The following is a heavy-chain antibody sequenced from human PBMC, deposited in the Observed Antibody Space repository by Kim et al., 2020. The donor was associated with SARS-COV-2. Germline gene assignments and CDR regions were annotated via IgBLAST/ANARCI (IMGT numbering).Heavy chain of an antibody. Sequence: GGSLRLSCAASGFTFSSYAMSWVRQAPGKGLEWVSGISGRADMIYYAASVKGRFTIFRDNSKNTLNLQMKNLRAGDTAIYYCAKFALKNRSYGNFDHWGQGTLVTVSS. J-gene: IGHJ4*02. V-gene: IGHV3-23*01. CDR3: AKFALKNRSYGNFDH. CDR2: ISGRADMI. CDR1: GFTFSSYA. D-gene: IGHD3-16*01.